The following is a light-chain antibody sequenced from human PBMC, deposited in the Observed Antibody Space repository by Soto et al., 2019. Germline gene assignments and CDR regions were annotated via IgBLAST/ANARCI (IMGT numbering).Light chain of an antibody. CDR3: QHYASSSWT. CDR1: QSVGSY. Sequence: EIVLTQSPGTLSLSPGERATLSCRASQSVGSYLAWYQQKPGQAPRLLIYGASDRATDIPDRVSGRGSGTDFALIISRLEPEDFAVYYCQHYASSSWTFGQGTKVEIK. V-gene: IGKV3-20*01. J-gene: IGKJ1*01. CDR2: GAS.